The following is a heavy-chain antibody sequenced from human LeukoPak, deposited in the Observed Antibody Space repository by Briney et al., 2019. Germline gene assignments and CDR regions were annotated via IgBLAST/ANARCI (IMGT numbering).Heavy chain of an antibody. CDR3: ARDDSSGYTFDY. Sequence: ASVKVSCKASGGTFSSYAISWVRQAPGQGLEWMGGIIPIFGTANYAQKFQGRVTITTDESTSTAYMELSSLRSEDTAVYYCARDDSSGYTFDYGGQGTLVTVSS. CDR1: GGTFSSYA. V-gene: IGHV1-69*05. J-gene: IGHJ4*02. CDR2: IIPIFGTA. D-gene: IGHD3-22*01.